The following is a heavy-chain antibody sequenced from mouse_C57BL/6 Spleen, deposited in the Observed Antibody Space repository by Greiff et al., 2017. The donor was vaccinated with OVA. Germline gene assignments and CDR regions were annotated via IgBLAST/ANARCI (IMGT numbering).Heavy chain of an antibody. CDR2: IYPRDGST. CDR3: ARRYDGYYLYYFDY. D-gene: IGHD2-3*01. CDR1: GYTFTDHT. V-gene: IGHV1-78*01. J-gene: IGHJ2*01. Sequence: QVQLKQSDAELVKPGASVKISCKVSGYTFTDHTIHWMKQRPEQGLEWIGYIYPRDGSTTYNEKFKGKATLTADKSSSTAYMQLNSLTSEDTAVYSGARRYDGYYLYYFDYWGQGTTLTVSS.